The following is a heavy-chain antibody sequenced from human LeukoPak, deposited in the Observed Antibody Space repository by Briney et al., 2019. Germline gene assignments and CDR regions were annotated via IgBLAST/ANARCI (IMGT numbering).Heavy chain of an antibody. CDR1: GGSISSSSYY. CDR2: IYYSGST. D-gene: IGHD3-3*01. V-gene: IGHV4-39*01. CDR3: ARVRVVPYYFDY. Sequence: PSETLSLTCTVSGGSISSSSYYWGWIRQPPGKGLEWIGSIYYSGSTYYNPSPKSRVTISVDTSKNQFSLKLSSVTAADTAVYYRARVRVVPYYFDYWGQGTLVTVSS. J-gene: IGHJ4*02.